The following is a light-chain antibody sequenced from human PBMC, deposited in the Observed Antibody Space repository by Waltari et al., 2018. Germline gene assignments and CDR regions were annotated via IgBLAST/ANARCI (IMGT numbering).Light chain of an antibody. V-gene: IGKV1-9*01. CDR2: AES. Sequence: IQLTQSPSSLSASVGDRVTITCRASQGIRSYLAWYQQKPEKAPKLLIYAESTLQSGVPSRFSGSGSGTDFTLTISSLQPEDFATYYCQQVNNYPLTFGGGTKVEIK. CDR3: QQVNNYPLT. J-gene: IGKJ4*01. CDR1: QGIRSY.